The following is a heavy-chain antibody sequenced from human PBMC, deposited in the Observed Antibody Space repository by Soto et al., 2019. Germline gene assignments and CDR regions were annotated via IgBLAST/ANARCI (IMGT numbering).Heavy chain of an antibody. CDR1: GGSIDSGDYY. V-gene: IGHV4-61*08. CDR2: VYYSGTT. D-gene: IGHD1-26*01. Sequence: SETLSLTCTVSGGSIDSGDYYWSWIRQPPGKGLEWIGYVYYSGTTNYNPALRSRVTVTVETSKNQFSLKLSSVTAADTAVYYCVGARYGGEGATYSESWGQGALVNVSS. J-gene: IGHJ4*02. CDR3: VGARYGGEGATYSES.